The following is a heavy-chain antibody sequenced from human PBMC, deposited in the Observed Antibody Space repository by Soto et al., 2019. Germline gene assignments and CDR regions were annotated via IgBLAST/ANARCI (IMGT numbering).Heavy chain of an antibody. Sequence: QVQLLQSATEVKKPGASVKVSCKAYGYTFRNYGITWVRQAPGQGLEWMGWVSGYNRNTNYAQKFEDRVTMTIDTSSGTAFLELRSLTSDDTAVYYCARERQYEPLPCGGQGTLVIVS. CDR1: GYTFRNYG. CDR2: VSGYNRNT. CDR3: ARERQYEPLPC. J-gene: IGHJ4*02. V-gene: IGHV1-18*01. D-gene: IGHD2-2*01.